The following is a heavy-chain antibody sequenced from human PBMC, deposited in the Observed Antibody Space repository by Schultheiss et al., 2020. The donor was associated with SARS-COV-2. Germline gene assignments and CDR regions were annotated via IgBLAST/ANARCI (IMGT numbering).Heavy chain of an antibody. Sequence: GGSLRLSCAASGFTFSSYAMHWVRQAPGKGLEWVAVISYDGSNKYYADSVKGRFTISRDNSKNTLYLQMNSLRAEDTAVYYCARERRLLRDYWGQGTLVTVSS. D-gene: IGHD5-12*01. CDR3: ARERRLLRDY. V-gene: IGHV3-30*07. CDR1: GFTFSSYA. J-gene: IGHJ4*02. CDR2: ISYDGSNK.